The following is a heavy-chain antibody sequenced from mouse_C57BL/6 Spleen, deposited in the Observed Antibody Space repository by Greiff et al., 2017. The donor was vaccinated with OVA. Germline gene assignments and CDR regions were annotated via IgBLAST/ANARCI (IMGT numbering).Heavy chain of an antibody. D-gene: IGHD1-1*01. Sequence: EVKLMESGPELVKPGASVKISCKASGYSFTDYNMNWVKQSNGKSLEWIGVINPNYGTTSYNQKFKGKATLTVDQSSSTAYMQLNSPTSEDSAVYYCAKGYGSSYTWFAYWGQGTLVTVSA. CDR3: AKGYGSSYTWFAY. CDR1: GYSFTDYN. V-gene: IGHV1-39*01. CDR2: INPNYGTT. J-gene: IGHJ3*01.